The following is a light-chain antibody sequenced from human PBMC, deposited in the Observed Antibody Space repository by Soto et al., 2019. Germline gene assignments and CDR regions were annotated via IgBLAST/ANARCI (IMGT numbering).Light chain of an antibody. CDR3: SSYLSARNLYV. CDR1: SSDDGGYNR. V-gene: IGLV2-14*01. CDR2: DVT. Sequence: QSALTQPASVSGSPGQSITISCAAASSDDGGYNRVSWYQQHPGQAPKLMIYDVTNRPSGVSHRFSGSKSGNTASLTISGLQAEDEADYYCSSYLSARNLYVFGTGTKVTVL. J-gene: IGLJ1*01.